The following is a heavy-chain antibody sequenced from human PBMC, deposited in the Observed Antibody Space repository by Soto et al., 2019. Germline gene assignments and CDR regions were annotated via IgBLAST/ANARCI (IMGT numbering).Heavy chain of an antibody. CDR2: IYPGDSDT. CDR1: GYSFTSYW. J-gene: IGHJ5*02. CDR3: ARTITMSTRGGWLDP. V-gene: IGHV5-51*01. D-gene: IGHD3-10*02. Sequence: GESLKISCKGSGYSFTSYWIGWVRQMPGKGLEWMGIIYPGDSDTRYSPSFQGQVTISADKSISTAYLQWSSLKASDTAMYYCARTITMSTRGGWLDPCGQGTRVTVSS.